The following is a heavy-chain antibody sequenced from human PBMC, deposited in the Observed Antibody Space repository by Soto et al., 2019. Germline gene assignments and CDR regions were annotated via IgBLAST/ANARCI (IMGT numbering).Heavy chain of an antibody. Sequence: ASVKGSCKASVYTFTGYYMHWVRQAPGQGLEWMGWINPNSGGTNYAQKFQGWVTMTRDTSISTAYMELSRLRSDDTAVYYCARGTIITIFGVVTNHAFDIWGQGTMVTVSS. CDR1: VYTFTGYY. D-gene: IGHD3-3*01. CDR3: ARGTIITIFGVVTNHAFDI. CDR2: INPNSGGT. J-gene: IGHJ3*02. V-gene: IGHV1-2*04.